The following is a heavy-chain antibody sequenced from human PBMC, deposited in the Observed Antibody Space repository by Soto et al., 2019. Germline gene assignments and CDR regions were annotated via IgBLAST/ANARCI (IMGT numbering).Heavy chain of an antibody. D-gene: IGHD5-12*01. Sequence: EVQLLDSGGGLGQPGGSLRLYCAASGFTFSNYAMNWVRQAPGKGLDWVSAISGRGGSRYYADSVKGRFTISRDNSKNRLYLQMSSLRAEDTAVYYCANGPLGSVYDLDSWGQGTLVTVSS. CDR3: ANGPLGSVYDLDS. V-gene: IGHV3-23*01. CDR1: GFTFSNYA. J-gene: IGHJ4*02. CDR2: ISGRGGSR.